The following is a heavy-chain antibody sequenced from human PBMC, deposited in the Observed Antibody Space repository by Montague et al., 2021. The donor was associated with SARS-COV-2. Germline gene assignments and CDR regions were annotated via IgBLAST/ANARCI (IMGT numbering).Heavy chain of an antibody. CDR1: GGSIETYS. CDR3: ARRTYDILTGYDYGMDV. J-gene: IGHJ6*01. D-gene: IGHD3-9*01. V-gene: IGHV2-70*04. Sequence: TLSLTCTVSGGSIETYSWTWIRQPPGKALEWLARIDWDDDKYYSTSLKTRLTISKDTSKNQVVLTMTNMDPVDTAMYYCARRTYDILTGYDYGMDVWGRGTTVTVSS. CDR2: IDWDDDK.